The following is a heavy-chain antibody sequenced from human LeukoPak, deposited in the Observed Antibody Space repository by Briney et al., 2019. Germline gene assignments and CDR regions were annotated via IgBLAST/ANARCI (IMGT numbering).Heavy chain of an antibody. CDR1: GYSISSGYY. CDR3: ARSGYYDFWSGYSHYFDY. D-gene: IGHD3-3*01. J-gene: IGHJ4*02. Sequence: SETLSLTCAVSGYSISSGYYWGWIRQTPGKGLEWIGSIYHSGSTYYNPSLKSRVTISVDTSKNQFSLKLSSVTAADTAVYYCARSGYYDFWSGYSHYFDYWGQGTLVTVSS. V-gene: IGHV4-38-2*01. CDR2: IYHSGST.